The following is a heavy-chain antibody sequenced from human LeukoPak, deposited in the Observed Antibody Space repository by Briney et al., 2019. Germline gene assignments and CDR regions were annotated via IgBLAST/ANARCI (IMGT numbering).Heavy chain of an antibody. CDR1: GFTFSDYY. J-gene: IGHJ4*02. Sequence: GGSLRLSCAASGFTFSDYYMSWIRQAPGKGLEWVSYISSSGSTIYYADSVKGRFTISRDNAKNSLYLQMNSLRAEDTAVYYCARDREGSRVGANDFDYWGQGTLVTVSS. D-gene: IGHD1-26*01. CDR2: ISSSGSTI. CDR3: ARDREGSRVGANDFDY. V-gene: IGHV3-11*01.